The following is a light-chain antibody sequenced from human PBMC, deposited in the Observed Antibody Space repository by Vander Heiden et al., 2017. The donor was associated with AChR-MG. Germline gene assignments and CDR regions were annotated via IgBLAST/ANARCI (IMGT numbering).Light chain of an antibody. Sequence: EIVLTQSPATLSLSPGERATLSCRASQSVSSYLAWYQQNPGQAPRLLIYDASNRATGIPARFSGSGSGTDFTLTISILEPEDFAVYYCHQRSNLFTFGPGTKVDIK. CDR1: QSVSSY. CDR3: HQRSNLFT. V-gene: IGKV3-11*01. CDR2: DAS. J-gene: IGKJ3*01.